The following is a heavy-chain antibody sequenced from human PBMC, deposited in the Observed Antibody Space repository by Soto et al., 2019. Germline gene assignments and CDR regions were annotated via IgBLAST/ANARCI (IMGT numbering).Heavy chain of an antibody. J-gene: IGHJ4*02. CDR1: GFTFRDFA. Sequence: GGSLILSCVASGFTFRDFAMNWVRQAPGKGPELLSSITGPAHSPYHAASVKGRFTTSRDNSNNMLYLEMKNLRVDATAVYFGAKELRQWRSGWPFDYWGQGTRVTVSS. CDR2: ITGPAHSP. CDR3: AKELRQWRSGWPFDY. D-gene: IGHD6-19*01. V-gene: IGHV3-23*01.